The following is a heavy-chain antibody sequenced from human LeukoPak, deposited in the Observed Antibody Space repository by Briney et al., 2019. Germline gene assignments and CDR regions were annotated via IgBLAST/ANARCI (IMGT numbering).Heavy chain of an antibody. CDR3: AKSKTMWWTAVAGTGFDY. V-gene: IGHV3-30*18. J-gene: IGHJ4*02. D-gene: IGHD6-19*01. CDR2: ISYDGSNK. CDR1: GFTFSSYG. Sequence: GSLRLSCAASGFTFSSYGMHWVRQAPGKGLEWVAVISYDGSNKYYADSVKGRFTISRDNSKNTLYLQMNSLRAEDTAVYYCAKSKTMWWTAVAGTGFDYWGQGTLVTVSS.